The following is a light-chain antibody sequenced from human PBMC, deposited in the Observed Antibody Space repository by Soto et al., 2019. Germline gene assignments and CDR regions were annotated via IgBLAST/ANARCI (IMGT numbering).Light chain of an antibody. CDR2: DAS. V-gene: IGKV3-11*01. J-gene: IGKJ4*01. CDR1: QSVSKS. Sequence: EIVLTQSPAALSFSPGERATLSCRASQSVSKSLAWYQQKPGQAPRLLIYDASSKPIGIPARFTGSGSGTDFTLTISGLEPEDFAVYYCQQRSEWPLTFGGGTKVDIK. CDR3: QQRSEWPLT.